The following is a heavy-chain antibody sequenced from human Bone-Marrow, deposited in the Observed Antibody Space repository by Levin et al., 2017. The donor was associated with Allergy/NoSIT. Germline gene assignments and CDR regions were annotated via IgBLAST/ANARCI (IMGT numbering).Heavy chain of an antibody. J-gene: IGHJ4*02. V-gene: IGHV3-53*01. CDR3: ARGWFGELLSH. CDR1: GFSVSSNY. D-gene: IGHD3-10*01. CDR2: IYSGGST. Sequence: PGGSLRLSCAASGFSVSSNYMSWVRQAPGKGPEWVSVIYSGGSTYYADSVKGRFTISRDNSKNTRYLQMNSLRAEDTAVYYCARGWFGELLSHWGQGTLVTVSS.